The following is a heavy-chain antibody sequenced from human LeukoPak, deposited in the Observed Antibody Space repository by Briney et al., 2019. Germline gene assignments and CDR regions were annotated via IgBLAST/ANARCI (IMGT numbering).Heavy chain of an antibody. Sequence: GGSLRLSCAASGFTFSSYWMTWVRQAPGKGLEWVANIKPDGSEKKYVDSVQGRFTISRDNAKNSLYLQMDSLSAEDTAVYYCARARGFFDYWGQGTLVTVTS. D-gene: IGHD3-10*01. J-gene: IGHJ4*02. CDR2: IKPDGSEK. CDR1: GFTFSSYW. CDR3: ARARGFFDY. V-gene: IGHV3-7*01.